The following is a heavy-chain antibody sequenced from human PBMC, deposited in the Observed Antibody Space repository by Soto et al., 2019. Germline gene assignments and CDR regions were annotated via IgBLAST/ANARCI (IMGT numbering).Heavy chain of an antibody. J-gene: IGHJ4*02. Sequence: GESLKISCKGSGYSFTSYWISWVRQMPGKGLEWMGRIDPSDSYTNYSPSFQGHVTISADKSISTAYLQWSSPKASDTAMYYCARLNGYDFYPFDYWGQGTLVTVSS. CDR2: IDPSDSYT. V-gene: IGHV5-10-1*01. CDR1: GYSFTSYW. CDR3: ARLNGYDFYPFDY. D-gene: IGHD3-3*01.